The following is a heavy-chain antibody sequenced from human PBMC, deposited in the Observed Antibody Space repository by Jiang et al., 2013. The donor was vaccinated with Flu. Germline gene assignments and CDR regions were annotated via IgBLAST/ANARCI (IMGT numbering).Heavy chain of an antibody. CDR2: ISAYNGNT. J-gene: IGHJ4*02. D-gene: IGHD6-19*01. V-gene: IGHV1-18*01. CDR3: ASAYFGSSGWSQRERY. Sequence: GWISAYNGNTNYAQKLQGRVTMTTDTSTSTAYMELRSLRSDDTAVYYCASAYFGSSGWSQRERYWGQGTLVTVSS.